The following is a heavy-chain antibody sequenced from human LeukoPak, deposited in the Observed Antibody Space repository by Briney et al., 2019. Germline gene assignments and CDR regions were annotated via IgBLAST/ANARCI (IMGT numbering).Heavy chain of an antibody. CDR3: ARVDSSGYYY. V-gene: IGHV1-46*01. CDR2: IHPSGGST. J-gene: IGHJ4*02. D-gene: IGHD3-22*01. Sequence: VASVKVSCKASGYAFTSYYMHWVRQAPGQGLEWMGIIHPSGGSTSYAQKFQGRVTMTRDTSTSTVYMELSSLRSEDTAVYYCARVDSSGYYYLGQGTLVTVSS. CDR1: GYAFTSYY.